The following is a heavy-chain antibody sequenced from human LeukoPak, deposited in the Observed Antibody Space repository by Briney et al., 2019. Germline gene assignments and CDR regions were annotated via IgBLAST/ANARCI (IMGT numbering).Heavy chain of an antibody. Sequence: GSLRLSCAASGFTVSSKYMSWVRQAPGKGLEWLCFIRSKGNGGTTEYAASVKDRFTISRDDSKSIAYLQMNSLKTEDTAVYYCSTDYDFWSGPGYWGQGTLVTVSS. D-gene: IGHD3-3*01. J-gene: IGHJ4*02. CDR1: GFTVSSKY. CDR2: IRSKGNGGTT. V-gene: IGHV3-49*04. CDR3: STDYDFWSGPGY.